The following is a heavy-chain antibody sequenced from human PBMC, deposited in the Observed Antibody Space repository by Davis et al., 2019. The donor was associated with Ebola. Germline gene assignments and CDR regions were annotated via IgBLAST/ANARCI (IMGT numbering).Heavy chain of an antibody. V-gene: IGHV3-13*01. CDR1: GFSFSDYD. CDR2: IGAAADT. J-gene: IGHJ3*01. Sequence: GESLKTPCAASGFSFSDYDMHRVRQVTGKGLEWVSAIGAAADTYYSGSVKGRFTISRENGQNSLYLQMNSLRAGDPAVYYCAREAITGTTWYAFDVWGQGTMVTVSS. CDR3: AREAITGTTWYAFDV. D-gene: IGHD1-7*01.